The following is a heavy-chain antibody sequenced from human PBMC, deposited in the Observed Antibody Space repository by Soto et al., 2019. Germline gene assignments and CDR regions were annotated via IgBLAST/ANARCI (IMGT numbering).Heavy chain of an antibody. D-gene: IGHD6-19*01. J-gene: IGHJ3*02. V-gene: IGHV4-39*01. CDR2: IYYSGST. CDR3: ARIAVAGTMTSRMGDAFDI. CDR1: GGSISSSSYY. Sequence: QLQLQESGPGLVKPSETLSLTCTVSGGSISSSSYYWGWIRQPPGKGLEWIGSIYYSGSTYYNPSLKRRVTISVDTSKNQFSLKLSSVTAADTAVYYCARIAVAGTMTSRMGDAFDIWGQGTMVTVSS.